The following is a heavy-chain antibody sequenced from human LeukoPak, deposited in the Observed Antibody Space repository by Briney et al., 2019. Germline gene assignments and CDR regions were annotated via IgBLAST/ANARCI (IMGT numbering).Heavy chain of an antibody. Sequence: GGSLRLSCAASGVTFRSYGMHWVRQAPGKGLEGVAFIRYDGSNKNYADSVKGRFTISRDNSKNTLYLQMNSLRAEDTAVYYCAKDPRGAPRDYWGQGTLVTVSS. J-gene: IGHJ4*02. CDR3: AKDPRGAPRDY. CDR2: IRYDGSNK. V-gene: IGHV3-30*02. CDR1: GVTFRSYG.